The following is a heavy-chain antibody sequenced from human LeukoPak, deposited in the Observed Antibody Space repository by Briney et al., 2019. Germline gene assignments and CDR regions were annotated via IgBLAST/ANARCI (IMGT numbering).Heavy chain of an antibody. V-gene: IGHV3-21*04. CDR3: AKDAGDCSGGSCWVYRYFDY. D-gene: IGHD2-15*01. Sequence: PGGSLRLSCAASGFTFSSYSMNWVRQAPGKGLEWVSSISSSSSYIYYADSVKGRFTISRDNSKNSLYLQMNSLRTEDTALYYCAKDAGDCSGGSCWVYRYFDYWGQGTLVTVSS. J-gene: IGHJ4*02. CDR1: GFTFSSYS. CDR2: ISSSSSYI.